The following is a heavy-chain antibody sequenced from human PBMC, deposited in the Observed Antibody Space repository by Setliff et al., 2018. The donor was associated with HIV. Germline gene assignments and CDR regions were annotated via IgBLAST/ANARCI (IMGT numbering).Heavy chain of an antibody. Sequence: GGSLRLSCAASGFAFSTYNMNWVRQAPGKGLEWVSSISSSSSYMYYADSLKGRFTISLDSDKNSLYLQRNSLRAEDTAVYDCARDRGSTSWRGGGFYYYGMDVWGQGTTVTVSS. CDR1: GFAFSTYN. V-gene: IGHV3-21*01. CDR3: ARDRGSTSWRGGGFYYYGMDV. CDR2: ISSSSSYM. D-gene: IGHD6-13*01. J-gene: IGHJ6*02.